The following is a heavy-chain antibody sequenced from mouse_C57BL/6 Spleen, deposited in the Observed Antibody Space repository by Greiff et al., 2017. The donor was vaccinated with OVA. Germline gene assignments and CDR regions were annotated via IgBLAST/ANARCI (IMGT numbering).Heavy chain of an antibody. J-gene: IGHJ2*01. V-gene: IGHV1-54*01. Sequence: VQRVESGAELVRPGTSVKESCKASGYAFTNYLIEWVKQRPGQGLEWIGVINPGSGGTNYNEKFKGKATLTADKSSSTAYMQLSSLTSEDSAVYFCARFDYDEDYWGQGTTLTVSS. CDR3: ARFDYDEDY. D-gene: IGHD2-4*01. CDR2: INPGSGGT. CDR1: GYAFTNYL.